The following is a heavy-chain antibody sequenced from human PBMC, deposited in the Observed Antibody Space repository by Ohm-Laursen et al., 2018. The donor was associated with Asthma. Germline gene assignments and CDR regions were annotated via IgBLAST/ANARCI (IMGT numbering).Heavy chain of an antibody. V-gene: IGHV4-59*01. CDR1: GGSITNYY. J-gene: IGHJ4*02. CDR3: ARDSFEVSWGHHLFDS. CDR2: IFYSGST. Sequence: SQTLSLTCNVSGGSITNYYWSWIRQPPGKGLEWIGNIFYSGSTNYNPSLKSRVTISVGTSKNEFSLRLSSLTAADTAVYYCARDSFEVSWGHHLFDSWGQGTLVTVSS. D-gene: IGHD3-16*01.